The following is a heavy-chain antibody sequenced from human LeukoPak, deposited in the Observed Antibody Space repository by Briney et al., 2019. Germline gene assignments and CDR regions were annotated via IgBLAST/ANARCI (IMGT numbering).Heavy chain of an antibody. CDR2: INPNSGGT. D-gene: IGHD6-19*01. Sequence: GASVKVSCKASGYTFTGYYMHWVRQAPGQGLEWMGWINPNSGGTNYAQKFQGRVTMTEDTSTDTASMELSSLRSEDTAVYYCATDHRPAGQWLVRGDDAFNIWGQGTMVTVSS. CDR3: ATDHRPAGQWLVRGDDAFNI. J-gene: IGHJ3*02. CDR1: GYTFTGYY. V-gene: IGHV1-2*02.